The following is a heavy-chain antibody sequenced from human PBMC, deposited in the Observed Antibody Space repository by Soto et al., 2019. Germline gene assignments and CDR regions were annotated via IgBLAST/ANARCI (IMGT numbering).Heavy chain of an antibody. D-gene: IGHD3-16*02. CDR2: ISAYNGNT. J-gene: IGHJ3*02. CDR3: ARDGQIMITFGGVITPSSAFDI. V-gene: IGHV1-18*04. Sequence: GASVKFSCKASGYTFTSYGISWVRQAPGQGLEWMGWISAYNGNTNYAQKLQGRVTMTTDTSTSTAYMELRSLRSDDTAVYYCARDGQIMITFGGVITPSSAFDIWGQGTMVTVS. CDR1: GYTFTSYG.